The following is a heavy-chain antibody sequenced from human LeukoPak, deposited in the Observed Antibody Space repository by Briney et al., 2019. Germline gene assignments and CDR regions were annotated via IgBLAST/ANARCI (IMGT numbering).Heavy chain of an antibody. D-gene: IGHD6-19*01. CDR1: GFTFSSYA. CDR2: IISNGGST. CDR3: ARIAVAHFDP. Sequence: PGGSLRLSCSASGFTFSSYAIHWVRHAPAKALEYVSGIISNGGSTYYADSVKGRFTISRDKSKNTLYLQMNSLRAEDTALYYCARIAVAHFDPWGQGTLVTVSS. V-gene: IGHV3-64*04. J-gene: IGHJ5*02.